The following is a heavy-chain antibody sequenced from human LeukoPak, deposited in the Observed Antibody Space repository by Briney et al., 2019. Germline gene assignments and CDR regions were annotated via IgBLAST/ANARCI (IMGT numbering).Heavy chain of an antibody. CDR1: GGTFSSYA. CDR3: ARDPSHRQLGRVYFGY. J-gene: IGHJ4*02. D-gene: IGHD6-6*01. Sequence: GASVKVSCKASGGTFSSYAISWVRQAPGQGLEWMGGIIPIFGTANYAQKFQGRVTMTTDTSTSTAYMELRSLRSDDTAVYYCARDPSHRQLGRVYFGYWGQGTLVTVSS. CDR2: IIPIFGTA. V-gene: IGHV1-69*05.